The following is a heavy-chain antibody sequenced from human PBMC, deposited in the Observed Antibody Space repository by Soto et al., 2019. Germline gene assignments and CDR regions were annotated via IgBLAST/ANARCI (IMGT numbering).Heavy chain of an antibody. CDR2: ILYDGSTE. V-gene: IGHV3-30-3*01. CDR3: ASVDYGDEVYDY. D-gene: IGHD4-17*01. J-gene: IGHJ4*02. CDR1: GFTFSTYP. Sequence: QVQLVESGGGVVQPGRSLRLSCAASGFTFSTYPVHWVRQAPGKGLEWVAIILYDGSTEYYADSVKGRFTISRDNSEKTLYLQMNSLRPEDTAVYYCASVDYGDEVYDYWGQGTLVTVSS.